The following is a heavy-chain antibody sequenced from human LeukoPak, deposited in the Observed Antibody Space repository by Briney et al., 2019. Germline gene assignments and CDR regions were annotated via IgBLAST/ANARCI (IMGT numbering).Heavy chain of an antibody. J-gene: IGHJ4*02. CDR1: GFSLSTYGVG. CDR3: AHATLAGSFDY. CDR2: IYWDDDE. Sequence: SGPTLAKPTQTLTLTCTFSGFSLSTYGVGVGWIRQPPGKALEWLALIYWDDDERYSPSLKSRLTITKDTSKNQVVLTMTNMDPVDTATYYCAHATLAGSFDYWGQGTLVTVSS. V-gene: IGHV2-5*02. D-gene: IGHD6-19*01.